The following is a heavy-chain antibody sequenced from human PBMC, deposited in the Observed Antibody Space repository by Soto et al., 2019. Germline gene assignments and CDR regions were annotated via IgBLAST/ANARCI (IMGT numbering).Heavy chain of an antibody. D-gene: IGHD2-21*01. CDR2: MDYSGTA. V-gene: IGHV4-31*03. Sequence: QVQLQESGPGLVKPSQTLSLTCTVSGVSISSGGYYWSWLRQHPGKGLEWSGYMDYSGTACSTPSRKSRVTIPVDTTKSQCPVKPTSLTAADTAGDYCARLWGINWFDPWGQGTLVTVAS. J-gene: IGHJ5*02. CDR1: GVSISSGGYY. CDR3: ARLWGINWFDP.